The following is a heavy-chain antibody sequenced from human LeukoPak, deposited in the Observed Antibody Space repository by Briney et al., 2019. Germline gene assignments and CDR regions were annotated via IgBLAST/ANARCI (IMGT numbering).Heavy chain of an antibody. CDR2: IIPIFGTA. CDR1: GGTFSSYA. D-gene: IGHD3-22*01. J-gene: IGHJ4*02. Sequence: SVKVSCRASGGTFSSYAISWVRQAPGQGLEWMGGIIPIFGTANYAQKFQGRVTITADESTSTAYMELSSLRSEDTAVYYCASYDSSGYYRYFDYWGQGTLVTVSS. CDR3: ASYDSSGYYRYFDY. V-gene: IGHV1-69*13.